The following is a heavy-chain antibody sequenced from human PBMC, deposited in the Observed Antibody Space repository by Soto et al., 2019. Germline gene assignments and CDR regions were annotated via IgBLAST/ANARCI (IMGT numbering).Heavy chain of an antibody. CDR3: ATSPVPLLFDF. Sequence: GSLRLSCAASGFTFSSYWMSWVRQAPGKGLEWVANIKQDGSEKYYVDSVKGRFTISRDNAKNSLYLQMNSLRAEDTAVYYCATSPVPLLFDFWGQGTLVTVLL. CDR2: IKQDGSEK. CDR1: GFTFSSYW. J-gene: IGHJ4*02. V-gene: IGHV3-7*03.